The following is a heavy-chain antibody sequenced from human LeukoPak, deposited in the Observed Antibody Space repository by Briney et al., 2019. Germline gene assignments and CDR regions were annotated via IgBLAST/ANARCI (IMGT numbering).Heavy chain of an antibody. Sequence: PGGSLRLSCAASRFTFRDHFMSWIRQPPGKGLEYVSYIISIGNDTYYSDSVKGRFPVSRDNAKNSLFLQMNSLRAEDTAVYYCATAPTEDGDGSSPGYWGQGTRVTVSS. V-gene: IGHV3-11*04. CDR1: RFTFRDHF. D-gene: IGHD4-17*01. CDR2: IISIGNDT. CDR3: ATAPTEDGDGSSPGY. J-gene: IGHJ4*02.